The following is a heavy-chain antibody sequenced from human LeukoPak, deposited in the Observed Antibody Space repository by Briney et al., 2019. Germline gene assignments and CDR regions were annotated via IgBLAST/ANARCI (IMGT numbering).Heavy chain of an antibody. CDR3: AKGGDGDYTRRTYFDY. CDR1: GFTFSSYA. CDR2: ISGSGGST. V-gene: IGHV3-23*01. D-gene: IGHD4-17*01. Sequence: GGSLRLSCAASGFTFSSYAMSWVRRAPGKGLEWVSAISGSGGSTYYADSVKGRFTISRDNSKNTLYLQMNSLRAEDTAVYYCAKGGDGDYTRRTYFDYWGQGTLVTVSS. J-gene: IGHJ4*02.